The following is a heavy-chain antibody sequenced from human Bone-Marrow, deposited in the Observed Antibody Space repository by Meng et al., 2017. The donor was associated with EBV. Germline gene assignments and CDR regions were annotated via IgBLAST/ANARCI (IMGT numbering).Heavy chain of an antibody. CDR3: ARGYGSGSYYFDY. CDR2: VYYSGST. Sequence: VQWQELGQGLVKPSETLHLTWPVSGGSISSYYWSWIRQSPGKGLEWIGYVYYSGSTYYNPSLESRVTISVDTSKNQFSLNLNSVTAADTAVYHCARGYGSGSYYFDYWGQGTLVTVPS. D-gene: IGHD3-10*01. CDR1: GGSISSYY. V-gene: IGHV4-59*01. J-gene: IGHJ4*02.